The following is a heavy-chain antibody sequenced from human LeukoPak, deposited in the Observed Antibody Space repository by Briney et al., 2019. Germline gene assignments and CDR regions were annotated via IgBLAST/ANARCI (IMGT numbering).Heavy chain of an antibody. CDR2: ISGSGGST. J-gene: IGHJ4*02. V-gene: IGHV3-23*01. Sequence: PGGSLRLSCAASGFALSSFAMSWVRQAPGKGLEWVSSISGSGGSTYYADSVKGRFTISRDGSKNTLYVQMNSLRAEDTAVYYCAKGVGTNKGGYYFDYWGQGTPVTVSS. CDR3: AKGVGTNKGGYYFDY. CDR1: GFALSSFA. D-gene: IGHD1-26*01.